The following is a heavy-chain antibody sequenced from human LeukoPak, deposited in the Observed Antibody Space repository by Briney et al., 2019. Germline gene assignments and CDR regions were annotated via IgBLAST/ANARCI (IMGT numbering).Heavy chain of an antibody. CDR2: ISWNSGSI. Sequence: GGSLRPSCAASGFTFDDYAMHWVRQAPGKGLEWVSGISWNSGSIGYADSVKGRFTISRDNAKNSLYLQMNSLRAEDTALYYCAKDNGGPFDYWGQGTLVTVSS. CDR3: AKDNGGPFDY. D-gene: IGHD4-17*01. J-gene: IGHJ4*02. V-gene: IGHV3-9*01. CDR1: GFTFDDYA.